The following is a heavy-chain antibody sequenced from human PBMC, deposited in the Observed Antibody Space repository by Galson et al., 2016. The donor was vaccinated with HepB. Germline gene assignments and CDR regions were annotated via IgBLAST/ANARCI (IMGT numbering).Heavy chain of an antibody. V-gene: IGHV3-74*01. CDR1: GFIFRDYS. CDR2: IVDGDGSVT. CDR3: SRGSDF. J-gene: IGHJ4*02. Sequence: LRLSCAASGFIFRDYSMYWVRQAPGKGLLWVSRIVDGDGSVTNYADSVKGRFTTSRDNGKNILYLQMNDLRTDDTGVYYCSRGSDFWGQGTLVTVSS.